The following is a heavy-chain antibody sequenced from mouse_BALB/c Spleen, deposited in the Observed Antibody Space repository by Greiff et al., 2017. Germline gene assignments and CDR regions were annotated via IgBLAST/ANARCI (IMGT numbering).Heavy chain of an antibody. CDR3: ARIEDDYPFAY. J-gene: IGHJ3*01. V-gene: IGHV8-11*01. CDR2: IWWNDNK. Sequence: QVTLKESGPGILQPSQTLSLTCSFSGFSLSTYGIGVGWIRQPSGKGLEWLAHIWWNDNKYYNTALKSRLTISKDTSNNQVFLKIASVDTADTATYYCARIEDDYPFAYWGQGTLVTVSA. D-gene: IGHD2-4*01. CDR1: GFSLSTYGIG.